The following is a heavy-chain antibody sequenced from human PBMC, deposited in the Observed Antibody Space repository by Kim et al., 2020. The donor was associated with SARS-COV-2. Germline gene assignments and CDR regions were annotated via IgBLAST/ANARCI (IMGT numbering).Heavy chain of an antibody. CDR1: GGSISSGGYY. J-gene: IGHJ6*02. CDR3: ARDHMVRGVKDYYYGMDV. Sequence: SETLSLTCTVSGGSISSGGYYWSWIRQHPGKGLEWIGYIYYSGSTYYNPSLKSRVTISVDTSKNQFSLKLSSVTAADTAVYYCARDHMVRGVKDYYYGMDVWGQGTTVTVSS. V-gene: IGHV4-31*03. D-gene: IGHD3-10*01. CDR2: IYYSGST.